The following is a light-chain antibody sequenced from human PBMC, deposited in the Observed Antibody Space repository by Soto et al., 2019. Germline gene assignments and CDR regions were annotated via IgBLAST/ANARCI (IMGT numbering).Light chain of an antibody. V-gene: IGLV2-8*01. CDR1: SSDVGGYNF. CDR3: SSYGGSNNFV. CDR2: EVT. Sequence: QSVLTQPPSASGSPGQSVTISCTGTSSDVGGYNFVSWYQHFPGKAPKLIIYEVTKRPSGVPDRFSGSKSGNTASLTVSGLQTDDEADYYCSSYGGSNNFVFGTGNKLTVL. J-gene: IGLJ1*01.